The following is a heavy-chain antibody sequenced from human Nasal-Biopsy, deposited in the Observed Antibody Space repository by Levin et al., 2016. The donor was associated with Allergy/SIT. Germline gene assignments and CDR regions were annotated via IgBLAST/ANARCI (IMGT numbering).Heavy chain of an antibody. Sequence: GGSLRLSCAASGFTFSSYWMSWVRQTPGKGLEWVSRINRDGSSTDYADSVKGRFTISRDNAKNTLYLLMVSLRADDTAVYYCANEAYYGSVWGSYPDHWGQGTLVTVSS. D-gene: IGHD3-16*02. J-gene: IGHJ4*02. CDR2: INRDGSST. V-gene: IGHV3-74*01. CDR3: ANEAYYGSVWGSYPDH. CDR1: GFTFSSYW.